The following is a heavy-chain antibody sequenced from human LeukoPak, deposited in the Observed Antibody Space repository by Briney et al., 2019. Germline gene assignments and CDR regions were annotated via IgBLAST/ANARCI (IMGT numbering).Heavy chain of an antibody. CDR1: GGPISSSSYY. CDR2: IYYRGRN. CDR3: ARDRPYSSSWESIDY. V-gene: IGHV4-39*02. J-gene: IGHJ4*02. Sequence: PAETLSLTCSVSGGPISSSSYYWGGIRQPPGRGLEGIGSIYYRGRNYYHPPLKSRVTISVDTSKHQLALMLSSVTPGDPAVYYCARDRPYSSSWESIDYWGQATLVTVCS. D-gene: IGHD6-13*01.